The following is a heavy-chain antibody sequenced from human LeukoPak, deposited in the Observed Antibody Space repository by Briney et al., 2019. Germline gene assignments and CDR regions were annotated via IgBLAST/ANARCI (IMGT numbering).Heavy chain of an antibody. Sequence: GGSLRLSCAASGFTFSSYAMGWVRQAPGKGLEWVSGISGSGDNTYYADSVKGRFTISRDNSKNTLYLQMDSLRADDTAVYFCARDSIRQQLYYFDYWGRGTLVTVSS. CDR1: GFTFSSYA. CDR3: ARDSIRQQLYYFDY. D-gene: IGHD6-13*01. V-gene: IGHV3-23*01. CDR2: ISGSGDNT. J-gene: IGHJ4*02.